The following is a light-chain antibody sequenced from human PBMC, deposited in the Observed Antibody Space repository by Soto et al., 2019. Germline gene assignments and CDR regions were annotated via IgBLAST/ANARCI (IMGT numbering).Light chain of an antibody. Sequence: EIVLTQSPGTLSLSPGERATLSCAASQSVSTTSLAWYQQKPGQAPRVLIYGASYRATGVPERFSGSGAGTDFTLTISRLEPEDFAVYYCQQYGTAPRTFGQGTKVHIK. V-gene: IGKV3-20*01. CDR1: QSVSTTS. CDR3: QQYGTAPRT. CDR2: GAS. J-gene: IGKJ1*01.